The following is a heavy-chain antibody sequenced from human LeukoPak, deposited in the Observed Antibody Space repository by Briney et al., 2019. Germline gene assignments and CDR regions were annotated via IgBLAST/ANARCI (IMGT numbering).Heavy chain of an antibody. CDR1: GXXVSXXY. D-gene: IGHD6-19*01. Sequence: GGSLRLSCAAXGXXVSXXYMSWXRXAPGKXLEWVSVIYSGGSTYYADSVKGRFTISRDNSKNTLYLQMNSLRAEDTAVYYCARDRRVAGFDYWGQGTLVTVSS. J-gene: IGHJ4*02. CDR3: ARDRRVAGFDY. V-gene: IGHV3-53*01. CDR2: IYSGGST.